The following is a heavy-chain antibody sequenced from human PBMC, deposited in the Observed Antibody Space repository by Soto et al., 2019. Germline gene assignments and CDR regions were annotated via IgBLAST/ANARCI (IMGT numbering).Heavy chain of an antibody. D-gene: IGHD2-8*01. Sequence: PSETLSLTCTVSGGSISSYCWSWIRQPPGKGLEWIGYIYYSGSTNYNPYLKSRVTISVDTSKNQFSLKLSSVTAADTAVYYCARLIMSANSFDIWGQGTMVTVSS. CDR2: IYYSGST. CDR1: GGSISSYC. CDR3: ARLIMSANSFDI. V-gene: IGHV4-59*12. J-gene: IGHJ3*02.